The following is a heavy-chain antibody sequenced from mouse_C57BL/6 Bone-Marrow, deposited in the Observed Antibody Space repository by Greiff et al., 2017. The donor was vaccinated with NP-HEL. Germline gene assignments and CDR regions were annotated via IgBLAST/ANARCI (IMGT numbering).Heavy chain of an antibody. CDR2: IDPENGDT. Sequence: EVKLMESGAELVRPGASVKLSCTASGFNIKDDYMHWVKQRPEQGLEWIGWIDPENGDTEYASKFQGKATITADTSSNTAYLQLSSLTSEDTAVYYCTPDYYGSSGFAYWGQGTLVTVSA. J-gene: IGHJ3*01. V-gene: IGHV14-4*01. D-gene: IGHD1-1*01. CDR3: TPDYYGSSGFAY. CDR1: GFNIKDDY.